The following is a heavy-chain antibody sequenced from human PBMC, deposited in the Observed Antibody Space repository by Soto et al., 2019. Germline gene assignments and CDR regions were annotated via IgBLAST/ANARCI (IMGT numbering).Heavy chain of an antibody. V-gene: IGHV3-30-3*01. D-gene: IGHD2-15*01. CDR3: ARGKLGYCSGGSCYFDY. CDR1: GFTFSSYA. CDR2: ISYDGSNK. J-gene: IGHJ4*02. Sequence: GGSLRLSCAASGFTFSSYAMHWVRQAPGKGLEWVAVISYDGSNKYYADSVKGRFTISRDNSKNTLYLQMNSLRAEDTAVYYCARGKLGYCSGGSCYFDYWGQGTLVTVSS.